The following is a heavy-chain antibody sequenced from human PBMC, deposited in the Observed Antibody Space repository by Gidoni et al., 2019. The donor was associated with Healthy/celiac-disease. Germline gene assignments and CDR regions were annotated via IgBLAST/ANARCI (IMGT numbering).Heavy chain of an antibody. Sequence: QVQLVQSGAEVKKPGASVKVSCKASGYTFTSYYMHWVRQAPGQGLEWMGIINPSGGSASYAQKCQGRVTMTRDTSTSTVYMELSSLRSEDTAVYYCAREPEDLEAGEIVVVPAATSQSEGLRSNYWGQGTLVTVSS. J-gene: IGHJ4*02. CDR3: AREPEDLEAGEIVVVPAATSQSEGLRSNY. V-gene: IGHV1-46*01. CDR2: INPSGGSA. D-gene: IGHD2-2*01. CDR1: GYTFTSYY.